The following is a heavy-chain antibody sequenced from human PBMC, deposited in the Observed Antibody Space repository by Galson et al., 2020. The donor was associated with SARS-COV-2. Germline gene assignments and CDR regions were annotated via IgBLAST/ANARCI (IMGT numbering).Heavy chain of an antibody. CDR1: GYGFSGYY. V-gene: IGHV1-2*04. D-gene: IGHD3-22*01. Sequence: ASVKVSCKASGYGFSGYYIHWVRQAPGQGLEWMGWINPNDGGTKYAQKFQGWVTMTRDTSISTAYMELPRRRSDDTAVYYCARDRAGYYDSSGYYHALDFDYWGQGTLVTVSS. CDR3: ARDRAGYYDSSGYYHALDFDY. CDR2: INPNDGGT. J-gene: IGHJ4*02.